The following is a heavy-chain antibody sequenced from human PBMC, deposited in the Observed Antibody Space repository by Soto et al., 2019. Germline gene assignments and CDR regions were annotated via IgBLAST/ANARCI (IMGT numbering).Heavy chain of an antibody. CDR2: IKSKTDGGTT. J-gene: IGHJ4*02. D-gene: IGHD3-22*01. Sequence: GGSLRLSCAAPGFTFSNSWMSWVRQAPGNGLEWVGRIKSKTDGGTTDYAAPVKGRFTISRDDSKNTLYLQMNSLKTEDTAVYYCTTSKYYYDSSGYHYWGQGTLVTVSS. CDR3: TTSKYYYDSSGYHY. V-gene: IGHV3-15*01. CDR1: GFTFSNSW.